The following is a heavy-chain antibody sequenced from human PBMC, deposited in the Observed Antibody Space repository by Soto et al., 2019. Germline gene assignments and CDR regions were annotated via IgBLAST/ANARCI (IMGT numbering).Heavy chain of an antibody. J-gene: IGHJ5*02. Sequence: QVQLVESGGGVVQPGRSLRLSCAASGFTFSTHAMHWVRQAPGKGLECVAIVSFDGSNKYYADSVKGRFTISRDNSKNTLYLQMSGLTPEDTAFYYCARDQTGITTAGGGRIDRWGQGTPVTVSS. CDR1: GFTFSTHA. CDR2: VSFDGSNK. D-gene: IGHD6-13*01. V-gene: IGHV3-30-3*01. CDR3: ARDQTGITTAGGGRIDR.